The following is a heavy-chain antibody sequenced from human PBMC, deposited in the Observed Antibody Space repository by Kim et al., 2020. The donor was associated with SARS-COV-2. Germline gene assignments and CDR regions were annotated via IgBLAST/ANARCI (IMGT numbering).Heavy chain of an antibody. CDR3: ARHRGSYFDY. CDR2: T. D-gene: IGHD3-10*01. J-gene: IGHJ4*02. Sequence: TRYSPSFQGQVTISADKSISTAYLQWSSLKASDTAMYYCARHRGSYFDYWGQGTLVTVSS. V-gene: IGHV5-51*01.